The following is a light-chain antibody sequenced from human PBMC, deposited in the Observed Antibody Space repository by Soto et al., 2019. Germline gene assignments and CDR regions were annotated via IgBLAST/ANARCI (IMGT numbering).Light chain of an antibody. J-gene: IGKJ1*01. Sequence: EIVLTQSPGTLSLSPGDRATLSCRASQSVNSNYLAWYQRKPGQAPRLLIYGASNRATDIPYRVSASGSGTDFTLTITRLEAEDFAVYYCQQYDSTPPTFGQGTKVEV. CDR1: QSVNSNY. CDR2: GAS. CDR3: QQYDSTPPT. V-gene: IGKV3-20*01.